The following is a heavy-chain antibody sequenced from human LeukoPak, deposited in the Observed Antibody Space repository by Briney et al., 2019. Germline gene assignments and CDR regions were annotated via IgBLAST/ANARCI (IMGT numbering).Heavy chain of an antibody. Sequence: SGGSLRLSCAVSGFSFSDHWLDWVRQAPGKGLEWVSYISSSGSTIYCADSVKGRFTISRDNAKNSLYLQMNSLRAEDTAVYYCARQYSYGSRAFDYWGQGTLVTVSS. CDR1: GFSFSDHW. CDR3: ARQYSYGSRAFDY. D-gene: IGHD5-18*01. J-gene: IGHJ4*02. CDR2: ISSSGSTI. V-gene: IGHV3-11*01.